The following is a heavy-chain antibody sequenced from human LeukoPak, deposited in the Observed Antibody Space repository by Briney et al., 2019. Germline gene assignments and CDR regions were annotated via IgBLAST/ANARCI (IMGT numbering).Heavy chain of an antibody. J-gene: IGHJ6*02. Sequence: PSETLSLTCAVYGGSFSGYYWSWIRQPPGKGLEWIGEINHSGSTNYNPFLKSRVTISVDTSKNRFSLKLSSVTAADTAVYYCADGRPDYYDGSGYPSNYYGMDVWGQGTTVTVSS. CDR2: INHSGST. D-gene: IGHD3-22*01. CDR3: ADGRPDYYDGSGYPSNYYGMDV. V-gene: IGHV4-34*01. CDR1: GGSFSGYY.